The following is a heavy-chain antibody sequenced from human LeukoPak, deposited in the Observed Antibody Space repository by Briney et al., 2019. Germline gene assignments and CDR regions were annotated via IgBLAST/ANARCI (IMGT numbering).Heavy chain of an antibody. J-gene: IGHJ4*02. CDR1: GFTFSSYA. CDR2: MSYDGSNK. D-gene: IGHD1-14*01. V-gene: IGHV3-30*04. CDR3: AHTGY. Sequence: PGGSLRLSCAASGFTFSSYAMHWVRQAPGKGLEWVAVMSYDGSNKYYADSVKGRFTISRDNAKNSLYLQMNSLRAEDTAVYYCAHTGYWGQGTLVTVSS.